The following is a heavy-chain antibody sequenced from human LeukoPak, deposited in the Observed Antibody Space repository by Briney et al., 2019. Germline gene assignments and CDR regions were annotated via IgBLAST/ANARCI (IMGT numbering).Heavy chain of an antibody. D-gene: IGHD2-21*01. CDR1: GGSISSNSHY. V-gene: IGHV4-39*01. J-gene: IGHJ4*02. CDR3: AREEASVGDY. CDR2: IHYSGST. Sequence: SETLSLTCTVSGGSISSNSHYWACIRQPPGQGLEWIGSIHYSGSTFYSPSLKSRVTISVDTSKNQFSLILTSVTASDTAVYYCAREEASVGDYWGQGILVTVSS.